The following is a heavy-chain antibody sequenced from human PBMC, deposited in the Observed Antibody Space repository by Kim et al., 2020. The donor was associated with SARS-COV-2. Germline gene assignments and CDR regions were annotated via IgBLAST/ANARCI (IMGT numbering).Heavy chain of an antibody. CDR2: SGNP. V-gene: IGHV1-8*01. Sequence: SGNPGYDQKLQGRAHMTRNTSISTAYMERSSLRSEDTAVYYCARTSWFDPWGQGTLVTVSS. J-gene: IGHJ5*02. CDR3: ARTSWFDP.